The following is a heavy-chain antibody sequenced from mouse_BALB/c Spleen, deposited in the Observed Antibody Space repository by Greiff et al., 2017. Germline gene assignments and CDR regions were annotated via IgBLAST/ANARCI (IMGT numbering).Heavy chain of an antibody. J-gene: IGHJ1*01. Sequence: VHLVESGPGLVAPSQSLSITCTVSGFSLTSYGVHWVRQPPGKGLEWLGVIWAGGSTNYYSALMSRLSISKDNSKSQVFLKMNSLQTDETAMYYWASHGATSVYGYFDVWGEGTTVTVSS. CDR1: GFSLTSYG. V-gene: IGHV2-9*02. CDR3: ASHGATSVYGYFDV. CDR2: IWAGGST. D-gene: IGHD3-1*01.